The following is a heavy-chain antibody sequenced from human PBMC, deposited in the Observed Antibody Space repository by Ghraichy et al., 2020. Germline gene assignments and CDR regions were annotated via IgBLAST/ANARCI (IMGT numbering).Heavy chain of an antibody. CDR3: ARRSDRAPSAIPNWFDP. CDR2: INHSGST. CDR1: GGSFSGYY. Sequence: SETLSLTCAVYGGSFSGYYWSWIRQPPGKGLEWIGEINHSGSTNYNPSLKSRVTISVDTSKNQFSLKLSSVTAADTALYYCARRSDRAPSAIPNWFDPWGQGTLVTVSS. D-gene: IGHD2-21*02. J-gene: IGHJ5*02. V-gene: IGHV4-34*01.